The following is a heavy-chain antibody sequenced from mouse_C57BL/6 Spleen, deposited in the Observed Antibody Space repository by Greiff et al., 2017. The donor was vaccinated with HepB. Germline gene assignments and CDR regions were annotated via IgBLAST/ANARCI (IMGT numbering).Heavy chain of an antibody. J-gene: IGHJ1*03. CDR3: ARSTTPYWYFDV. Sequence: EVKVEESGGGLVQPGGSLKLSCAASGFTFSDYGMAWVRQAPRKGPEWVAFISNLAYSIYYADTVTGRFTISRENAKNTLYLEMSSLRSEDTAMYYCARSTTPYWYFDVWGTGTTVTVSS. V-gene: IGHV5-15*04. CDR2: ISNLAYSI. D-gene: IGHD1-1*01. CDR1: GFTFSDYG.